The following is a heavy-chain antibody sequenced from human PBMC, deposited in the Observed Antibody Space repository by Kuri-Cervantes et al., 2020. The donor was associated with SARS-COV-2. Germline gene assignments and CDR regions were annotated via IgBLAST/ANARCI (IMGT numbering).Heavy chain of an antibody. CDR3: ARSQGYCTANSCSWNWFDP. J-gene: IGHJ5*02. CDR2: IIPIFGTA. Sequence: SVKVSCKASGYTFTGYYMHWVRQAPGQGLEWMGGIIPIFGTANYAQKFQGRVTITTDESTSTAYMEVNSLTSEDTAVYFCARSQGYCTANSCSWNWFDPWGQGTLVTVSS. D-gene: IGHD2-8*02. CDR1: GYTFTGYY. V-gene: IGHV1-69*05.